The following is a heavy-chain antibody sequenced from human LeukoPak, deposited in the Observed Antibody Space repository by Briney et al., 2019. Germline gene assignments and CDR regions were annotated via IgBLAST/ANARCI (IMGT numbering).Heavy chain of an antibody. J-gene: IGHJ4*02. CDR3: ARSQPFDY. V-gene: IGHV4-38-2*01. Sequence: PSETLSLTCAVSGYSISSGYYWGWIRQPPGKGLEWIGNIYHSGSTYYNPSPRSRVTISVDTSKNQFSLKLSSVTAADTAVYYCARSQPFDYWGQGTLVTVSS. CDR1: GYSISSGYY. CDR2: IYHSGST.